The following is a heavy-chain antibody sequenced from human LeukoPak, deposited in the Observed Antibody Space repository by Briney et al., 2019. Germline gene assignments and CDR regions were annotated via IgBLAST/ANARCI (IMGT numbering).Heavy chain of an antibody. J-gene: IGHJ4*02. D-gene: IGHD3-10*01. V-gene: IGHV3-21*01. Sequence: GGSLRLSCTASGFAFSHHNINWVRQAPGKRLEWVASISSSSNYIYYSDSVKGRFTISRDNAKNSLFLQMNGLRAEDTAVYYCARKQNRVRGVSDFDYWGQGTLVTVSS. CDR1: GFAFSHHN. CDR3: ARKQNRVRGVSDFDY. CDR2: ISSSSNYI.